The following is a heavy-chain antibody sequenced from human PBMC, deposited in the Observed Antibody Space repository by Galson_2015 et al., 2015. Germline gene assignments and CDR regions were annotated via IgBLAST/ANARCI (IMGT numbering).Heavy chain of an antibody. CDR3: ARESIGYYFDY. CDR1: GFTFSSYG. V-gene: IGHV3-33*01. J-gene: IGHJ4*02. Sequence: SLRLSCAASGFTFSSYGMHWVRQAPGKGLEWVAVIWYDGSNKYYADSVKGRFTISRDNSKNTLYLQMNSLRAEDTAVYYCARESIGYYFDYWGQGTLVTVSS. CDR2: IWYDGSNK. D-gene: IGHD6-6*01.